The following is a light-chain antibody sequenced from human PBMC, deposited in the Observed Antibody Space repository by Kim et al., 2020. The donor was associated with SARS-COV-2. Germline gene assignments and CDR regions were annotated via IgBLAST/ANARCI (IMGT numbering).Light chain of an antibody. J-gene: IGKJ1*01. CDR1: QTVTSNY. V-gene: IGKV3-20*01. Sequence: EIVLTQSPGTLSLSPGERATLSCRARQTVTSNYLAWYQQKPGQAPRLLIYGASSRATGIPDRFSGSGSGTDFTLTISRLEPEDFAVYYCQQYGSSPATFGQGTKVDIK. CDR3: QQYGSSPAT. CDR2: GAS.